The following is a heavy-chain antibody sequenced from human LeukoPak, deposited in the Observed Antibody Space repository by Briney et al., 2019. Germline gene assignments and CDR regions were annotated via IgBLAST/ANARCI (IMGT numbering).Heavy chain of an antibody. D-gene: IGHD6-13*01. V-gene: IGHV3-30*01. Sequence: GRSLRFSCAASGFTFSSYAMHWVRQAPGKGLEWVAVISYDGSNKYYADSVKGRFTISRDNSKNTLYLQMNSLRAEDTAVYYCARGRPAAAGVLRWFDPWGQGTLVTVSS. CDR1: GFTFSSYA. J-gene: IGHJ5*02. CDR2: ISYDGSNK. CDR3: ARGRPAAAGVLRWFDP.